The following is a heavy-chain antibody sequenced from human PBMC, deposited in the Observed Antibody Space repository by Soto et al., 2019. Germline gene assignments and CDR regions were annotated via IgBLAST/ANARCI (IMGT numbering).Heavy chain of an antibody. V-gene: IGHV1-8*01. CDR2: MNPNSGNT. Sequence: GASVKVSCKASGYTFTSYDINCVRQATRQGLEWMGWMNPNSGNTGYAQKFQGRVTMTRNTSISTAYMELSSLRSEDTAVYYCARDRRLEVRANYYYGMDVWGQGTTVTVSS. CDR1: GYTFTSYD. D-gene: IGHD3-10*01. J-gene: IGHJ6*02. CDR3: ARDRRLEVRANYYYGMDV.